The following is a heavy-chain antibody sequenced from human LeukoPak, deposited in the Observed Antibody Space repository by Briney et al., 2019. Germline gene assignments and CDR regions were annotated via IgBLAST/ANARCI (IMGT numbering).Heavy chain of an antibody. J-gene: IGHJ4*02. V-gene: IGHV3-48*01. Sequence: GGSLRLSCAASGFTFSSYSMNWVRQAPGRGLEGVSYISSSSSTIYYADSVKGRFTISRDNAKNSLYLQMNSLRAEDTAVYYCARVEYYDSSGYSNVWGQGTLVTVSS. CDR3: ARVEYYDSSGYSNV. D-gene: IGHD3-22*01. CDR2: ISSSSSTI. CDR1: GFTFSSYS.